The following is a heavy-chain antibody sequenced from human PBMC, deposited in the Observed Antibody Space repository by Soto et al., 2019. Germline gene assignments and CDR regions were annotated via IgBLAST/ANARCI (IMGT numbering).Heavy chain of an antibody. CDR1: GVSISRSNW. V-gene: IGHV4-4*02. J-gene: IGHJ4*02. Sequence: SETLSLTCTDSGVSISRSNWWTWVRQPPGKGLEWIAEIYHSGTANYNASLKSRVTISLDKSKNQLSLILTSVTAADTAVYYCARGPGYWGQGTLVTVSS. CDR3: ARGPGY. CDR2: IYHSGTA.